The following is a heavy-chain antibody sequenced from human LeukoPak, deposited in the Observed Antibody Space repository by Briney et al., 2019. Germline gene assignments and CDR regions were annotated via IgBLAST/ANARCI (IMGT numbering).Heavy chain of an antibody. V-gene: IGHV3-23*01. D-gene: IGHD5-12*01. CDR1: GFTFSSSA. CDR3: AKNFRASMVATWWFDP. J-gene: IGHJ5*02. CDR2: ISASGGST. Sequence: GGSLRLSCAASGFTFSSSAMSWVRQVPGKGLEWVSGISASGGSTSYADSVRGRFTISRDNSKNTLYLQMNSLRAEDTAVYYCAKNFRASMVATWWFDPWGQGTLVTVSS.